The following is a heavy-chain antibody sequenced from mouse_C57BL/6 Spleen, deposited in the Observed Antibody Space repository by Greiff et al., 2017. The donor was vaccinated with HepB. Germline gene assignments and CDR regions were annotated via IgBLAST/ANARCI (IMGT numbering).Heavy chain of an antibody. CDR3: ARAYYTYAMDY. Sequence: VQLQQSGAELVRPGASVKLSCKASGYTFTDYYINWVKQRPGQGLEWIARIYPGSGNTYYNEKFKGKATLTAEKSSSTAYMQLSSLTSEDSAVYFCARAYYTYAMDYWGQGTSVTVSS. CDR2: IYPGSGNT. J-gene: IGHJ4*01. D-gene: IGHD2-12*01. CDR1: GYTFTDYY. V-gene: IGHV1-76*01.